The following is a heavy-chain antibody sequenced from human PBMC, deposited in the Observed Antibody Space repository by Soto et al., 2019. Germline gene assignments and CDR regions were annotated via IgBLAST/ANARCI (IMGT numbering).Heavy chain of an antibody. Sequence: QVQLVQSGAEVKKPGSSAKVSCKASGGTFSSYAISWVRQAPGQGLEWMGGIIPIFGTANYAQKFQGRVTITADESTSTAYMELSSLRSEDTAVYYCARFVYCGGDCYAHFDYWGQGTLVTVSS. D-gene: IGHD2-21*02. J-gene: IGHJ4*02. CDR3: ARFVYCGGDCYAHFDY. CDR2: IIPIFGTA. V-gene: IGHV1-69*12. CDR1: GGTFSSYA.